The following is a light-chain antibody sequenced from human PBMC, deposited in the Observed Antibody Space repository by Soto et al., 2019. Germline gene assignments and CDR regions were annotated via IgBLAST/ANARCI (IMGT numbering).Light chain of an antibody. J-gene: IGKJ2*01. CDR3: QQSYSSPPYT. Sequence: DIQMTQSPSSLSASVGDRVTITCRASQSISSYLNWYQQKPGKAPKLLIYAASNLQSGVASRFSGSGSGTDFTLTISSLQPEDFATYYCQQSYSSPPYTFGQGTKLEIK. V-gene: IGKV1-39*01. CDR2: AAS. CDR1: QSISSY.